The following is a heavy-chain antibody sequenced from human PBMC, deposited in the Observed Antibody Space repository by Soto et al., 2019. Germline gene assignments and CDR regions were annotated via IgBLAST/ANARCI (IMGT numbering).Heavy chain of an antibody. Sequence: SETLSLTCAVSGGSISSSNWWSWVRQPPGKGLEWIGEINHSGSTNYNPSLKSRVPISVDTSKNQFSLKLSSVTAADPAVYYCGRREQVTMVRRNKGSYYGMDVWGQGTTVTVSS. D-gene: IGHD3-10*01. J-gene: IGHJ6*02. CDR2: INHSGST. V-gene: IGHV4-4*02. CDR1: GGSISSSNW. CDR3: GRREQVTMVRRNKGSYYGMDV.